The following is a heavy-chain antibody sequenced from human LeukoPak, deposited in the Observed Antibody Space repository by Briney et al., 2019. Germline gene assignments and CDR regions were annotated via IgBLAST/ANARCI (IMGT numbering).Heavy chain of an antibody. CDR2: MSYDGSNK. V-gene: IGHV3-30*18. CDR1: GFTFSNYE. D-gene: IGHD5-24*01. Sequence: GGSLRLSCAASGFTFSNYEMNWVRQAPGKGLEWVAVMSYDGSNKDYADSVKGRFTISRDNYKNTLYVQMNSLRAEDTAVYYCAKDSSGGWLRSYYFDSWGQGTLVTVSS. CDR3: AKDSSGGWLRSYYFDS. J-gene: IGHJ4*02.